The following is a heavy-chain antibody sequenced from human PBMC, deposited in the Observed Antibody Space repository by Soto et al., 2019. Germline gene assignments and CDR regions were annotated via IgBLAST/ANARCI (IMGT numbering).Heavy chain of an antibody. J-gene: IGHJ4*02. CDR2: ISYDGSEK. CDR1: GFTFSSYG. D-gene: IGHD3-22*01. CDR3: AKSTGGTFDYDITGDTAFDY. Sequence: QVQLVESGGGVVQPGKSLRLSCAASGFTFSSYGMHWVRQAPGKGLEWVAVISYDGSEKYYADFVKGRFNISRDNSKNMVYLQVSSLRAEDTAVYYCAKSTGGTFDYDITGDTAFDYWGEGALVTVSS. V-gene: IGHV3-30*18.